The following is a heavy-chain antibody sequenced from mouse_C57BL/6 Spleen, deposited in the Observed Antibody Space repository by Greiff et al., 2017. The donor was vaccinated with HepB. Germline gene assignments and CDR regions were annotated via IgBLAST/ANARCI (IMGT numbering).Heavy chain of an antibody. CDR2: IYPRSGNT. V-gene: IGHV1-81*01. J-gene: IGHJ1*03. Sequence: VQLQESGAELARPGASVKLSCKASGYTFTSYGISWVKQRTGQGLEWIGEIYPRSGNTYYNEKFKGKATLTADKYSSTAYMELRSLTSEDSAVYFCARSTTVVAHWYFDVWGTGTTVTVSS. CDR3: ARSTTVVAHWYFDV. CDR1: GYTFTSYG. D-gene: IGHD1-1*01.